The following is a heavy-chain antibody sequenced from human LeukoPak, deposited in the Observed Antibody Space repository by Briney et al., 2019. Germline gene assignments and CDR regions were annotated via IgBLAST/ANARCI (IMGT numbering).Heavy chain of an antibody. CDR2: IYSGGST. CDR1: GFTVSSKY. D-gene: IGHD2-2*01. Sequence: GGSLRLSCAASGFTVSSKYMGWVRQAPGKGLEWVSVIYSGGSTYYADSVKGRFTISRDNSKNTLYLQMNSLRAEDTAVYYCARGCSSTSCYGFDYWGQGTLVTVSS. CDR3: ARGCSSTSCYGFDY. J-gene: IGHJ4*02. V-gene: IGHV3-53*01.